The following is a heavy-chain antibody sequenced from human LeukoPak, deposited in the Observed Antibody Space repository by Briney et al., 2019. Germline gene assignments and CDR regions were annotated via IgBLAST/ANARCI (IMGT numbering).Heavy chain of an antibody. CDR2: ISTSGSTR. D-gene: IGHD3-10*01. Sequence: PGGSLRLSCAASGFTVSSNYMNWVRQAPGKGLEWVSYISTSGSTRNYADSVQGRFTISRDNAENSLYLQMNSLRAEDTAVYYCARVRASLDYWGQGTLVTVSS. CDR1: GFTVSSNY. J-gene: IGHJ4*02. CDR3: ARVRASLDY. V-gene: IGHV3-48*03.